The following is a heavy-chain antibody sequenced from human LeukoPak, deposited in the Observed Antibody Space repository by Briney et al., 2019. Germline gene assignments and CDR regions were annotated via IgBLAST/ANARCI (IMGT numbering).Heavy chain of an antibody. D-gene: IGHD6-19*01. V-gene: IGHV3-30*02. CDR3: AKDFIGGWYSDAFDI. CDR1: GFTFSSYG. CDR2: IRYDGSNE. J-gene: IGHJ3*02. Sequence: GGSLRLSCAASGFTFSSYGMHWVRQAPGKGLEWVAFIRYDGSNEYYADSVKGRFTISRDNSKNTLYLQMNSLRAEDTAVYYCAKDFIGGWYSDAFDIWGQGTMVTVSS.